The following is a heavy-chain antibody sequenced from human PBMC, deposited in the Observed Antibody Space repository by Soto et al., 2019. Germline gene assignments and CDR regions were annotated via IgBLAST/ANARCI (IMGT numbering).Heavy chain of an antibody. D-gene: IGHD3-22*01. CDR2: INHSGST. Sequence: QVQLQQWGAGLLKPSETLSLTCAVYGGSFSGYYWSWIRQPPGKGLEWIGEINHSGSTNYNPSLKSRVTISVDTSKNQFSLKLSSVTAADTAVYYCARGRMIVVQLYSWFDPWGQGTLVTVSS. CDR1: GGSFSGYY. V-gene: IGHV4-34*01. CDR3: ARGRMIVVQLYSWFDP. J-gene: IGHJ5*02.